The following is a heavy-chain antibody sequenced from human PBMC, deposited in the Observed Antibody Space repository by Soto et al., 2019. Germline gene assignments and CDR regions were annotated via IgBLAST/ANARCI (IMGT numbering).Heavy chain of an antibody. D-gene: IGHD7-27*01. Sequence: GGSLRLSCAASGFTFSNYAMSWVRQAPGKGLQWVSTISGSGASTYYGDSVKGRFTLSRDNSENTLFLQMDSLRAEDTAVYYCAKGDLLTGVAHFDYWGQGTLVPVSS. J-gene: IGHJ4*02. CDR3: AKGDLLTGVAHFDY. CDR2: ISGSGAST. V-gene: IGHV3-23*01. CDR1: GFTFSNYA.